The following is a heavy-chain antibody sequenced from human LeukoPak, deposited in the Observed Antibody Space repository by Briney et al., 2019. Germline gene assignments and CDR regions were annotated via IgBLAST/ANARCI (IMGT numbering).Heavy chain of an antibody. CDR1: GFTFSSYG. Sequence: PGGSLRLSCAASGFTFSSYGMHWVRQAPGKGLEWVAVISYDGSNKYYADSVKGRFIISRDNSKNTLYLQMNSLRAEDTAVYYCAKTMTTVTTYLDYWGQGTLVTVSS. J-gene: IGHJ4*02. D-gene: IGHD4-17*01. V-gene: IGHV3-30*18. CDR3: AKTMTTVTTYLDY. CDR2: ISYDGSNK.